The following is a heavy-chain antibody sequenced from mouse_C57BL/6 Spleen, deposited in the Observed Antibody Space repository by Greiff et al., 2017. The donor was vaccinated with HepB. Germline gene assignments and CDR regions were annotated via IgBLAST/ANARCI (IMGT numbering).Heavy chain of an antibody. D-gene: IGHD1-1*01. CDR2: IDPENGDT. V-gene: IGHV14-4*01. CDR1: GFNIKDDY. J-gene: IGHJ4*01. CDR3: TINYYGSSFYAMDY. Sequence: VQLQQSGAELVRPGASVKLSCTASGFNIKDDYMHWVKQRPEQGLEWIGWIDPENGDTEYASKFQGKATITADTSSNTAYLQLSSLTSEDTAVYYCTINYYGSSFYAMDYWGQGTSVTVSS.